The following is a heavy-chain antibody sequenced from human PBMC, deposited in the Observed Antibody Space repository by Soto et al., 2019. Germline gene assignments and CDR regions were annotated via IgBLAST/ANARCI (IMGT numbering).Heavy chain of an antibody. CDR1: GFTFSDYY. CDR3: ARFTYDFWSGGYFDY. D-gene: IGHD3-3*01. J-gene: IGHJ4*02. Sequence: QVQLVESGGGLVKPGGSLRLSCAASGFTFSDYYMSWIRQAPGKGLEWVSYISSSGSTIYYADSGKGRFTISRNNAKNSLSLQMNSLRVQDKDVYYSARFTYDFWSGGYFDYWGQGTLVTVSS. V-gene: IGHV3-11*01. CDR2: ISSSGSTI.